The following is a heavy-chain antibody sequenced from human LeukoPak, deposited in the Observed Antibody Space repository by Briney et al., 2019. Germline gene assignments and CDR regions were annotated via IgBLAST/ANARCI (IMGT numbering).Heavy chain of an antibody. J-gene: IGHJ5*02. CDR2: IIPICGTA. V-gene: IGHV1-69*05. CDR3: ARDSYEYSSSSWFDP. D-gene: IGHD6-6*01. CDR1: GGTFTSYA. Sequence: SVKVSCKASGGTFTSYAISWVRQAPGQGLEWMGRIIPICGTANYAQKFQGRVTITTDESTSTAYMELSSLRSEDTAVYYCARDSYEYSSSSWFDPWGQGTLVTVSS.